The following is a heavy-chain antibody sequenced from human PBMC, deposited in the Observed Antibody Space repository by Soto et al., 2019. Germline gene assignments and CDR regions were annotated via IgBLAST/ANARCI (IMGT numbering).Heavy chain of an antibody. CDR2: IDTDGGGT. V-gene: IGHV3-74*01. CDR3: ATVFDV. J-gene: IGHJ4*02. Sequence: EVQLVESGGGLVQPGGSLRVSCAASGFTFRSHRIHWVRQAPGKGLEWVSRIDTDGGGTSYADSVKGRFTISTDNAENTVYLQMNGLRVEDTAVYYCATVFDVWGQGTLGTGSS. CDR1: GFTFRSHR. D-gene: IGHD4-17*01.